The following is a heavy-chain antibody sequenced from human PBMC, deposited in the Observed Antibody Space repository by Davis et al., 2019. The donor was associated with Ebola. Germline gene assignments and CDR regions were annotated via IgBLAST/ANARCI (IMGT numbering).Heavy chain of an antibody. CDR1: GFTFADYA. J-gene: IGHJ4*02. D-gene: IGHD2-21*01. CDR2: ISWNSGST. Sequence: SLKISCGASGFTFADYAMHWVRQAPGKGLEWVSGISWNSGSTGYADSVKGRFTISRDTAKNSLFLQMNNLRTEDTAFYFCTKDVLPGGADYWGQGTLVTVSS. CDR3: TKDVLPGGADY. V-gene: IGHV3-9*01.